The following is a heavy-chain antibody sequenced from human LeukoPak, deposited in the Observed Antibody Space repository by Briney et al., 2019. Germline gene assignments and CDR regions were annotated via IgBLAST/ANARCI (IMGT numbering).Heavy chain of an antibody. CDR1: GFTFTDHY. V-gene: IGHV3-11*01. J-gene: IGHJ4*02. Sequence: GGSLRLSCAASGFTFTDHYMTWIRQAPGKGLEWISYIDPSTTNIDYADSVKGRFTISRDNAKSSLYLQMDSLRAEDAALYYCARGHYSFDSWGQGALVTVSS. CDR2: IDPSTTNI. CDR3: ARGHYSFDS.